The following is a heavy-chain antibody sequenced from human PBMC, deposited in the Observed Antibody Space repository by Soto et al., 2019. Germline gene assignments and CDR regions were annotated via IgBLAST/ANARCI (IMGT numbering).Heavy chain of an antibody. CDR1: GYTFTSYG. Sequence: QVQLVQSGAEVKKPGASVKVSCKASGYTFTSYGISWVRQAPGQGLEWMGWISAYNGNTNYAQKLQGRVTMTTDTSTSTAYTELRSLRSDDTAVYYCARTGTGNPTYVVVVAATSNAFDIWGQGTMVTVSS. CDR3: ARTGTGNPTYVVVVAATSNAFDI. D-gene: IGHD2-15*01. CDR2: ISAYNGNT. V-gene: IGHV1-18*01. J-gene: IGHJ3*02.